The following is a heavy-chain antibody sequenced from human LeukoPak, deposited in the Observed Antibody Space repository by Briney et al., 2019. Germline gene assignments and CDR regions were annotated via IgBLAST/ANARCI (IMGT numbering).Heavy chain of an antibody. D-gene: IGHD2-15*01. J-gene: IGHJ3*02. CDR1: GFTFSSYS. CDR3: ARFGGSHDAFDI. CDR2: ISSSSSTI. V-gene: IGHV3-48*01. Sequence: GGSLRLSCAASGFTFSSYSMNWVRQAPGKGLEWVSYISSSSSTIYYADSVKGRFTISRDNSKNTLFLQMNSLRAEDTAVYFCARFGGSHDAFDIWGQGTMVTVSS.